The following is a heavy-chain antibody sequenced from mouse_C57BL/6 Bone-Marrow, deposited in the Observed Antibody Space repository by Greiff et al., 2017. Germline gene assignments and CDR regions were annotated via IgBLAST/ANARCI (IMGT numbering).Heavy chain of an antibody. CDR3: ARASSPVDY. D-gene: IGHD1-1*01. Sequence: VQLQQSGPVLVKPGASVKMSCKASGYTFTDYYMNWVKQSHGKSLEWIGVINPYNGGTSYNQKFKGKATLTVDKSSSTAYMELNSLTSEDSAAYYCARASSPVDYWGQGTSVTVSS. CDR2: INPYNGGT. J-gene: IGHJ4*01. V-gene: IGHV1-19*01. CDR1: GYTFTDYY.